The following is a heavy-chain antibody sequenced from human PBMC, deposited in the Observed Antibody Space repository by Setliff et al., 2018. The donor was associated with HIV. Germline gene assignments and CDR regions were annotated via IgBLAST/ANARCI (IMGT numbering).Heavy chain of an antibody. D-gene: IGHD3-3*01. CDR3: ARQSGYTRGWDIFGLVAGSFDI. CDR2: IYYSGNT. Sequence: SETLSLTCNVSDGSISSSSYYWAWIRQPPGKGREWIGTIYYSGNTYYRPSLKSRVTVSIDTSKNQFPRRLNSLTAADTAVYYCARQSGYTRGWDIFGLVAGSFDIWGQGTMVTVSS. CDR1: DGSISSSSYY. V-gene: IGHV4-39*01. J-gene: IGHJ3*02.